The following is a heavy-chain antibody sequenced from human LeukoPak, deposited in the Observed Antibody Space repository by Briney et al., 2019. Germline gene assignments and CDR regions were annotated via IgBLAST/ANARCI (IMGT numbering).Heavy chain of an antibody. D-gene: IGHD5-24*01. Sequence: GGSLRLSCAASGFTFSSYAMHWVRQAPGKGLEWVALISYDGSKKYYADSVKGRFTISRDNSKNTLYLQMDSLRTEDTAVYYCARARGGRWLQSSFDYWGQGTLVTVSS. CDR2: ISYDGSKK. V-gene: IGHV3-30-3*01. CDR1: GFTFSSYA. J-gene: IGHJ4*02. CDR3: ARARGGRWLQSSFDY.